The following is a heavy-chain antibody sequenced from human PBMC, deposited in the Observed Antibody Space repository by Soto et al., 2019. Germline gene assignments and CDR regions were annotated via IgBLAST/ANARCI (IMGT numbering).Heavy chain of an antibody. V-gene: IGHV1-18*01. D-gene: IGHD2-2*01. Sequence: ASVKVSCKASGYTFTSYGISWVRQAPGQGLEWMGWISAYNGNTNYAQKLQGRVTMTTDTSTSTAYMELRSLRSDDTAVYYCARGRHCSSTSCYDGGRYYYYYYGMDVWGQGTTVTVSS. CDR3: ARGRHCSSTSCYDGGRYYYYYYGMDV. J-gene: IGHJ6*02. CDR2: ISAYNGNT. CDR1: GYTFTSYG.